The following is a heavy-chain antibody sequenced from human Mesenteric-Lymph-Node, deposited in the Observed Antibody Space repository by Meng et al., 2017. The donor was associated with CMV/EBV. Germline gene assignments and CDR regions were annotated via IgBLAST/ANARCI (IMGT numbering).Heavy chain of an antibody. V-gene: IGHV6-1*01. Sequence: QSPSLTRALSGDRVSSHSAAGHWIRQAPTRGREWLGRTYYRSKWYNDYAVSVKSRITINPDTSKNQFSLQLKSVTPEDTAVYYCAREWGIAAAAYDYWGQGTLVTVSS. D-gene: IGHD6-13*01. J-gene: IGHJ4*02. CDR3: AREWGIAAAAYDY. CDR2: TYYRSKWYN. CDR1: GDRVSSHSAA.